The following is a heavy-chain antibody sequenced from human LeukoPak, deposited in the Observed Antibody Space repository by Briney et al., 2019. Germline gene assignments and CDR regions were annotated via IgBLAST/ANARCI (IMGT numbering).Heavy chain of an antibody. CDR3: VRSYSHGQNNMDV. Sequence: PGGSLRLSCAVSGFIFSEHYMEWVRQAPGKGLEWVGRSRDKASSYTTEYAASVRGRFTISRDDSKNLLYLQMNSLKSEDAAVYYCVRSYSHGQNNMDVWGQGTTVTVSS. CDR1: GFIFSEHY. V-gene: IGHV3-72*01. J-gene: IGHJ6*02. CDR2: SRDKASSYTT. D-gene: IGHD3-10*01.